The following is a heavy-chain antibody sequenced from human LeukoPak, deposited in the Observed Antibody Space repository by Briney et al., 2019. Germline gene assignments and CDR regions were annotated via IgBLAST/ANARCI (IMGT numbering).Heavy chain of an antibody. J-gene: IGHJ3*02. CDR1: GFTFSNYG. CDR3: AKDKGVSYYDSYDAFDI. CDR2: VSHDGSNK. D-gene: IGHD3-22*01. Sequence: PGRSLRLSCAASGFTFSNYGMHWVRQAPGKGLEWVACVSHDGSNKDYGDSVEGRFTISRDNSKDTLYLQMNSLRPEDTAVYYCAKDKGVSYYDSYDAFDIWGQGTMVTVSS. V-gene: IGHV3-30*18.